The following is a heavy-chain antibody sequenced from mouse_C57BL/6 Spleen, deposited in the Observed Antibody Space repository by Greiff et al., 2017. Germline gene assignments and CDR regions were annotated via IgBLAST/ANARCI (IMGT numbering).Heavy chain of an antibody. V-gene: IGHV5-9*01. CDR3: ARHGYYGSSGDYYAMDY. CDR2: ISGGGGNT. Sequence: EVMLVESGGGLVKPGGSLKLSCAASGFTFSSYTMSWVRQTPEKRLEWVATISGGGGNTYYPDSVKGRFTISRDNAKNTLYLQMSSLRSEDTALYYCARHGYYGSSGDYYAMDYWGQGTSVTVSS. D-gene: IGHD1-1*01. J-gene: IGHJ4*01. CDR1: GFTFSSYT.